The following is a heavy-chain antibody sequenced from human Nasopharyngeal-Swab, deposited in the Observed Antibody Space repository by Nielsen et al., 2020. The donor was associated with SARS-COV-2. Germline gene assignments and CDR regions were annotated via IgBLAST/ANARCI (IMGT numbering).Heavy chain of an antibody. CDR3: ARGLSGIVPSPILGLGPYYSYYYMDV. V-gene: IGHV4-39*07. Sequence: WIRQPPGKGLEWVGTTYFTGNTYYNPSLKSRVTISIDRSKNQFSLKLSSVTAADTAVYYCARGLSGIVPSPILGLGPYYSYYYMDVWGKGTTVTVSS. J-gene: IGHJ6*03. CDR2: TYFTGNT. D-gene: IGHD2-2*01.